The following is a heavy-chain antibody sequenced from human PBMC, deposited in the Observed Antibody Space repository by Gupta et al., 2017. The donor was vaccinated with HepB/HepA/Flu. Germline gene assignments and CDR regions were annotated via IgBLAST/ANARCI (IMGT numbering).Heavy chain of an antibody. Sequence: QVQLVASGGGFVKPGGSLRLSCATSGFTFSDYYMTWIRRPPGKGLEWVSYISARGRDTFYADSMKGRFTISRDNAKKSLYLQMDSLRGDDTAVYYCARIRSWTVVSPPDYWGQGILVSVSS. J-gene: IGHJ4*02. CDR2: ISARGRDT. CDR1: GFTFSDYY. CDR3: ARIRSWTVVSPPDY. V-gene: IGHV3-11*05. D-gene: IGHD2-21*01.